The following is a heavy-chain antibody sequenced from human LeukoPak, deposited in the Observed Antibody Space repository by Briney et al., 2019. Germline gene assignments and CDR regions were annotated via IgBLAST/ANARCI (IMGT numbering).Heavy chain of an antibody. J-gene: IGHJ4*02. V-gene: IGHV3-23*01. D-gene: IGHD3-3*01. Sequence: PGGSLRLSCAASGFTFSSSAMSWVRQAPGKGLEWVSAISNNGGYTYYADSVQGRFTISRDNSKSTLCLQMNSLRAEDTAVYYCAKDTIFGVVIIKRGYFDYWGQGTLVTVSS. CDR1: GFTFSSSA. CDR2: ISNNGGYT. CDR3: AKDTIFGVVIIKRGYFDY.